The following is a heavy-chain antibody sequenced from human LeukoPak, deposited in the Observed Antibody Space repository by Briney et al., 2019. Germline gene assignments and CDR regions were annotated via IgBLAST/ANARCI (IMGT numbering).Heavy chain of an antibody. CDR3: ATLDTATLNAFDI. J-gene: IGHJ3*02. D-gene: IGHD5-18*01. Sequence: GESLRISCKGSGYSFTSYWTSWVRQMPGKGLEWMGRIDPSDSYTNYSPSFQGHVTISADKSISTAYLQWSSLKASDTAMYYCATLDTATLNAFDIWGQGTMVTVSS. CDR2: IDPSDSYT. CDR1: GYSFTSYW. V-gene: IGHV5-10-1*01.